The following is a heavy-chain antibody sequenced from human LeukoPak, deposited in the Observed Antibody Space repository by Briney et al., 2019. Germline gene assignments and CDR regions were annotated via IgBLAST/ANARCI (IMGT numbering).Heavy chain of an antibody. CDR3: ARAYYDFWSGYYSRGDAFDI. V-gene: IGHV1-46*01. J-gene: IGHJ3*02. Sequence: ASVKVSCKASGYTFTSYYMHWVRQAPGQGLEWMGIINPSGGTTSYAQKFQGRVTMTRDTSTSTVYMELGSLKSEDTAVYYCARAYYDFWSGYYSRGDAFDIWGQGTMVTVSS. D-gene: IGHD3-3*01. CDR1: GYTFTSYY. CDR2: INPSGGTT.